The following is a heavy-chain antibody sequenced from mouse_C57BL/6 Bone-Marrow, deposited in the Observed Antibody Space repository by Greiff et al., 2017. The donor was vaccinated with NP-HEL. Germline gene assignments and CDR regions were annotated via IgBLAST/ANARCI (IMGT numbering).Heavy chain of an antibody. CDR3: ARWDYYGSSFN. Sequence: DVKLQESGPVLVKPGASVKMSCKASGYTFTDYYMNWVKQSHGKSLEWIGVINPYNGGTSYNQKFKGKATLTVDKSSSTAYMELNSLTSEDSAVYYCARWDYYGSSFNWGQGTLVTVSA. V-gene: IGHV1-19*01. D-gene: IGHD1-1*01. CDR1: GYTFTDYY. CDR2: INPYNGGT. J-gene: IGHJ3*01.